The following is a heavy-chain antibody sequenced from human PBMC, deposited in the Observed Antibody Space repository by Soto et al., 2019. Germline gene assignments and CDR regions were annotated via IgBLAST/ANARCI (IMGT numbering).Heavy chain of an antibody. V-gene: IGHV4-4*07. Sequence: NPSETLSLTCTVSGGSMSGYHWCCVRQPAGKGLEWIGRVHSTGSSDYNPSVESRITVSLDTSKKQFSLKLGSVTAADTALYFCARDSVSLTLFDSWGQGFLVTVSS. D-gene: IGHD3-10*01. CDR3: ARDSVSLTLFDS. CDR1: GGSMSGYH. J-gene: IGHJ4*02. CDR2: VHSTGSS.